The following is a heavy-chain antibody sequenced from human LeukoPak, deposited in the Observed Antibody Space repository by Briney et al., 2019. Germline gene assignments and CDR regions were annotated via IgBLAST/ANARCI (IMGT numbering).Heavy chain of an antibody. Sequence: GGSLRLSCAASGFTFSSYAMSWVRQAPGKGLEWASAISGSGGSTYYADSVKGRFTISRDNSKNTLYLQMNSLRAEDTAVYYCARAEYYYYDSSGYYPDYWGQGTLVTVSS. CDR3: ARAEYYYYDSSGYYPDY. V-gene: IGHV3-23*01. CDR1: GFTFSSYA. J-gene: IGHJ4*02. D-gene: IGHD3-22*01. CDR2: ISGSGGST.